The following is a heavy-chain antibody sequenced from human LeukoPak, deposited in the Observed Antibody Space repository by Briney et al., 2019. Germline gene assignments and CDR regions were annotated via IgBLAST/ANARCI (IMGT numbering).Heavy chain of an antibody. CDR3: AKGKQYLCFGELCFDY. J-gene: IGHJ4*02. V-gene: IGHV3-11*01. D-gene: IGHD3-10*01. CDR2: ITGIESNT. Sequence: GGSLRLSCAASGFTFSDYYMTWIRQAPGKGLEWLSYITGIESNTYYADSVQGRFTISRDNSKNTLYLQMNSLRAEDTAVYYCAKGKQYLCFGELCFDYWGQGTLVTVSS. CDR1: GFTFSDYY.